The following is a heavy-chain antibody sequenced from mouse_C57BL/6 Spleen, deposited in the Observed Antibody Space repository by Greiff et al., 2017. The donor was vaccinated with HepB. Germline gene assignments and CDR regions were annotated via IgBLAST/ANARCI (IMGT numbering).Heavy chain of an antibody. J-gene: IGHJ3*01. D-gene: IGHD2-4*01. V-gene: IGHV5-6*01. CDR1: GFTFSSYG. CDR2: ISSGGSYT. CDR3: ARHEDYDGFAY. Sequence: DVQLQESGGDLVKPGGSLKLSCAASGFTFSSYGMSWVRQTPDKRLEWVATISSGGSYTYYPDSVKGRFTISRDNAKNTLYLQMSSLKSEDTAMYYCARHEDYDGFAYWGQGTLVTVSA.